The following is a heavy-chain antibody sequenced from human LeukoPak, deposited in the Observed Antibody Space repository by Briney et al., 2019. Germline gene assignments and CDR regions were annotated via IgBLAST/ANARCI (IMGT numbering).Heavy chain of an antibody. Sequence: SETLSLTCTVSGGSISSSSYYWGWLRHPPGKGLEWIGSIYYSGSTYYNPSLKSRVTISVDTSKNQFSLKLSSVTAADTAVYYCARVSGYSYGYNYFDYWGQGTLVTVSS. V-gene: IGHV4-39*01. J-gene: IGHJ4*02. D-gene: IGHD5-18*01. CDR1: GGSISSSSYY. CDR3: ARVSGYSYGYNYFDY. CDR2: IYYSGST.